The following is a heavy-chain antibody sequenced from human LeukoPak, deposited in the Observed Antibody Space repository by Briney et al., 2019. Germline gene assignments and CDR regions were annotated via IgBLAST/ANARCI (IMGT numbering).Heavy chain of an antibody. CDR3: ARDSGPTGEVKFDP. CDR2: ISGSGVI. D-gene: IGHD3-16*01. Sequence: SETLSLTCTVSGGPITTYYLSWIRQSAGMGLEWIGRISGSGVITYNPSLKSRVILSLDTSNNHFSLKLISVTAADTAVYYCARDSGPTGEVKFDPWGQGMLVTVSS. J-gene: IGHJ5*02. CDR1: GGPITTYY. V-gene: IGHV4-4*07.